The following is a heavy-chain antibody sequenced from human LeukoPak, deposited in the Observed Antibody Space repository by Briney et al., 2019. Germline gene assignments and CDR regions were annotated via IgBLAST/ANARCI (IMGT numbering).Heavy chain of an antibody. V-gene: IGHV3-7*03. D-gene: IGHD3-3*01. Sequence: GALRLSCAASGFMFSSYAMSWVRQAPGKGLEWVANIKLDGSEKNYVDSVKGRFTISRDNTKNSLYLQMNSLRAEDTAVFYCARDQYDTWSRRGNFDSWGQGTLVIVSS. CDR2: IKLDGSEK. CDR3: ARDQYDTWSRRGNFDS. CDR1: GFMFSSYA. J-gene: IGHJ4*02.